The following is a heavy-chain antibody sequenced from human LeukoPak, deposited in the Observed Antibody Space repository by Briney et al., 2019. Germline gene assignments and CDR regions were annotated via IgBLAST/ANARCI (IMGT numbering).Heavy chain of an antibody. V-gene: IGHV3-23*01. D-gene: IGHD3-22*01. CDR1: GFTFSSYA. Sequence: GGSLRLSCAASGFTFSSYAMTWVRRAPGKGLEWVSAINDRGDHTYYADSVKGRFTISRDNSKSTLYLQMNSLRAEDTAVYYCAKHNAYDNSGYSYHFDSWGQGTLVTVSS. J-gene: IGHJ4*02. CDR2: INDRGDHT. CDR3: AKHNAYDNSGYSYHFDS.